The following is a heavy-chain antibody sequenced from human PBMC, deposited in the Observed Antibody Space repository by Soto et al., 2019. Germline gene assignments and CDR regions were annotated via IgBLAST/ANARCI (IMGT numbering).Heavy chain of an antibody. V-gene: IGHV5-51*01. CDR1: GYSFTNYW. D-gene: IGHD3-16*01. CDR2: IYPGDSNA. CDR3: ARLAGGNYYYGMDV. J-gene: IGHJ6*02. Sequence: PGESLKISCAGSGYSFTNYWIGWVRQMPGKGLEWMGMIYPGDSNARYSPSFQGQVTISVDKSISTAYLQWSSLKASDTAMYYCARLAGGNYYYGMDVWGQGTTVTVSS.